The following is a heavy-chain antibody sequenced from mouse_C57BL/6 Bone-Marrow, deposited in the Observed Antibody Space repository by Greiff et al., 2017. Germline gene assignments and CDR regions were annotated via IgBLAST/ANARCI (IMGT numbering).Heavy chain of an antibody. CDR3: ARGDHYGLEGFAY. CDR1: GYAFSSYW. J-gene: IGHJ3*01. Sequence: QVQLQQSGAELVKPGASVKISCKASGYAFSSYWMNWVKQRPGKGLEWIGQIYPGDGDTNYNGKFKGKATLTADKSSSTAYMQLSSLTSEDSAVYFCARGDHYGLEGFAYWGQGTLVTVSA. CDR2: IYPGDGDT. V-gene: IGHV1-80*01. D-gene: IGHD1-1*01.